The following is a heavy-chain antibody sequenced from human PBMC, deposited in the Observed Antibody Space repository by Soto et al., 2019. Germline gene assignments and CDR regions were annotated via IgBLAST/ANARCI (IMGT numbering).Heavy chain of an antibody. D-gene: IGHD2-2*01. Sequence: SCAASGFTFSGSSMQWVLQASGKGLEAVGRIRSKVNSFATAYAESVKGRFTISRDDSKNTAYLQLNSLKTEDTAVYYCTRRPYCSSNACSGIDAFDIWGQGTLVTVSS. CDR2: IRSKVNSFAT. J-gene: IGHJ3*02. CDR3: TRRPYCSSNACSGIDAFDI. V-gene: IGHV3-73*01. CDR1: GFTFSGSS.